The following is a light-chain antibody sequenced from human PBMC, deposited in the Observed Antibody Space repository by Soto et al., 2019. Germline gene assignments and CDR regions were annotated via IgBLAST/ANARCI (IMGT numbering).Light chain of an antibody. V-gene: IGKV3D-20*02. CDR3: QQYNNWPWT. J-gene: IGKJ1*01. CDR2: DAS. CDR1: QSVSNNY. Sequence: EIVLTQSPGTLSLSPGERATLSCRASQSVSNNYLAWYQQKPGQAPRLLIYDASNRATGIPDRFSGSGSGTDFTLTISSLQSEDFAVYYCQQYNNWPWTFGQGTKVDIK.